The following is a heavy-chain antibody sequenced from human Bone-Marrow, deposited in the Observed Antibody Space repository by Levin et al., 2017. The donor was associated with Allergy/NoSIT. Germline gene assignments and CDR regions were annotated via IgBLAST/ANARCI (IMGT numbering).Heavy chain of an antibody. D-gene: IGHD3-3*01. J-gene: IGHJ6*02. CDR2: ITRSSTYK. V-gene: IGHV3-21*01. CDR3: ARDKPLGLEWVLYGMDV. CDR1: GFTFSAYS. Sequence: RTGGSLRLSCAASGFTFSAYSMHWVRQAPGKGLEWVSAITRSSTYKYVADSVKGRFTISRDNAKNSLYLQMNSLRVEDTAVYYCARDKPLGLEWVLYGMDVWGQGTTVTVSS.